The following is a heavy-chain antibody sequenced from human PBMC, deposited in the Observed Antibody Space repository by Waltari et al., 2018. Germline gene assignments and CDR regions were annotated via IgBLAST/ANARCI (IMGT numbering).Heavy chain of an antibody. CDR2: IYYSGST. J-gene: IGHJ4*02. CDR3: ARDNPKCSGGSCSFDY. CDR1: GGSISSGGYY. D-gene: IGHD2-15*01. Sequence: QVQLQESGPGLVKPSQTLSLTCTVSGGSISSGGYYWSWIRQHPGKGLEWIGYIYYSGSTYYNPSLKSRVTISVDTSKNQFSLKLSSVTAADTAVYYCARDNPKCSGGSCSFDYWGQGTLVTVSS. V-gene: IGHV4-31*03.